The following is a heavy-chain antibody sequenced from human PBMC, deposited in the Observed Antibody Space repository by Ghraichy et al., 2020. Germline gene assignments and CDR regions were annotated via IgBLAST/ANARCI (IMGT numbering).Heavy chain of an antibody. CDR1: GYTFTRYA. CDR3: ASAYSRQQLWCDP. D-gene: IGHD1-26*01. Sequence: ASVKVSCKASGYTFTRYAAHWVRQAPGQRLEWMGCINAGSGNTKYSQKFQGRVTITRDTSASTAYMELSSLRSEDTAVYFCASAYSRQQLWCDPWGQGTLVNVAS. J-gene: IGHJ5*02. CDR2: INAGSGNT. V-gene: IGHV1-3*01.